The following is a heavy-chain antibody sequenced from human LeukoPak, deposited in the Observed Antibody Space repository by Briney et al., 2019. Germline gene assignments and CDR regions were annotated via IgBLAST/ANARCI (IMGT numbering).Heavy chain of an antibody. V-gene: IGHV3-15*01. CDR1: GFTFSNTW. J-gene: IGHJ4*02. CDR2: IKSKTDGGTT. CDR3: TTGNWGSFSY. D-gene: IGHD7-27*01. Sequence: PGGSLRLSCAASGFTFSNTWMSWVRQAPGKGLEWVGRIKSKTDGGTTDYAAPVKGRFTISRDDSKHTLYLQVNSLKTEDTAVYYCTTGNWGSFSYWGQGTLVTVSS.